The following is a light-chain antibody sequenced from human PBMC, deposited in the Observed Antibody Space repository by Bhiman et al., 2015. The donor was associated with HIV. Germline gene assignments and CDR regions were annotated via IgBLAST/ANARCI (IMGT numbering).Light chain of an antibody. CDR3: CSYAGISPSYV. CDR1: SSDVGGYNY. V-gene: IGLV2-11*01. Sequence: QSALTQPASVSGSPGQSITISCTGTSSDVGGYNYVSWYQQHPGNAPKLMIYDVFKRPSGVPDRFSGSKSGNTASLTISGLQAEDEADYYCCSYAGISPSYVFGTGTKVTVL. J-gene: IGLJ1*01. CDR2: DVF.